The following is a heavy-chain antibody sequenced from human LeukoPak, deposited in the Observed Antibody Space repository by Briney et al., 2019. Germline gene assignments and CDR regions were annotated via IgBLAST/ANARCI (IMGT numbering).Heavy chain of an antibody. CDR3: AREISYFDY. D-gene: IGHD3-3*02. V-gene: IGHV4-39*07. CDR2: IYHSGST. J-gene: IGHJ4*02. CDR1: GGSISSSSYY. Sequence: SETLSLTCTVSGGSISSSSYYWGWIRQPPGKGLEWIGSIYHSGSTYYNPSLKSRVTISVDTSKNQFSLKLSSVTAADTAVYYCAREISYFDYWGQGTLVTVSS.